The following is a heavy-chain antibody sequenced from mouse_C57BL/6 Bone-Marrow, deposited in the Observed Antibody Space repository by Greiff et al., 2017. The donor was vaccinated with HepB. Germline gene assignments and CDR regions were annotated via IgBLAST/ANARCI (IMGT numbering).Heavy chain of an antibody. J-gene: IGHJ3*01. Sequence: QVQLQQPGAELVKPGASVKLSCKASGYTFTSYWMHWVKQRPGQGLEWIGMIHPNRGSTNYNEKFKSKATLTVDKSSNTAYMQLSSLTSEDSAVYYCAKTAQARAWFAYWGQGTLVTVSA. V-gene: IGHV1-64*01. CDR2: IHPNRGST. CDR3: AKTAQARAWFAY. CDR1: GYTFTSYW. D-gene: IGHD3-2*02.